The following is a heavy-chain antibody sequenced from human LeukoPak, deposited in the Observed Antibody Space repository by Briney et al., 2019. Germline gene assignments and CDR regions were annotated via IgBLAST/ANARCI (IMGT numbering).Heavy chain of an antibody. CDR1: GGSISSGGYY. J-gene: IGHJ5*02. Sequence: SQTLSLTCTVSGGSISSGGYYWSWIRQHPGKGLEWIGYIYYSGSTYYNPSLKSRVTISVDTSKNQFSLKLSSVTAADTAVYYCARAGTEDNYNWFDPWGQGTLVTVSS. CDR3: ARAGTEDNYNWFDP. CDR2: IYYSGST. V-gene: IGHV4-31*03. D-gene: IGHD1-1*01.